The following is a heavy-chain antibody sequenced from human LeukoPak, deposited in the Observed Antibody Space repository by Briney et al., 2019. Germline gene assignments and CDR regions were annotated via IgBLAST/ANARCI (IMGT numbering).Heavy chain of an antibody. CDR1: GFTFSSYG. V-gene: IGHV3-23*01. CDR3: VRNSGSYFYYYYYYMDV. J-gene: IGHJ6*03. D-gene: IGHD1-26*01. Sequence: PGGSLRLSCAASGFTFSSYGMSWVRQAPGKGLEWVSAISGSGGSTYYADSVKGRFTIPRDNSKNTLYLQTNSLRAEDTAVYYCVRNSGSYFYYYYYYMDVWGKGTTVTISS. CDR2: ISGSGGST.